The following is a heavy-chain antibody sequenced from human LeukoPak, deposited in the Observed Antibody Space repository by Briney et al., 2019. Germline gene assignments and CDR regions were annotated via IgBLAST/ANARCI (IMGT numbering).Heavy chain of an antibody. CDR1: DGSINTYF. CDR2: IDSSGTT. V-gene: IGHV4-4*07. J-gene: IGHJ4*01. D-gene: IGHD6-19*01. Sequence: SETLSLTCSVSDGSINTYFWSWIRQPAGKGLEWIGRIDSSGTTSLNPSLKSRVTISQDKSKKQFSLKLSSVTAADTAVYYCATGGYSAWCDYWGHGTQVIVSS. CDR3: ATGGYSAWCDY.